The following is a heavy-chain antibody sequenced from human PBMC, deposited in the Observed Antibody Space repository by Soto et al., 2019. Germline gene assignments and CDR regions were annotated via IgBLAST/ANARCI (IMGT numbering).Heavy chain of an antibody. Sequence: QVQLVQSGAEVKKPGSSVKVSCKASGGTFSSYAISWVRQAPGQGLEWMGGIIPIFGTANYAQKFQGRVTITADESTSTAYMELSSLRSEDTAVYYCASSVELVGAARRGGWFDPWGQGTLVTVSS. J-gene: IGHJ5*02. D-gene: IGHD6-6*01. CDR3: ASSVELVGAARRGGWFDP. V-gene: IGHV1-69*01. CDR2: IIPIFGTA. CDR1: GGTFSSYA.